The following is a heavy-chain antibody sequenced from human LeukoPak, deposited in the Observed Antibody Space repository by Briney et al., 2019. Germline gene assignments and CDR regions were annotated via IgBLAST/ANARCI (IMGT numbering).Heavy chain of an antibody. CDR1: GFTFTDSW. CDR3: AREVDAFDI. J-gene: IGHJ3*02. V-gene: IGHV3-74*03. Sequence: PGGSLRLSCVAHGFTFTDSWMHWVRQAPGKGLVWVSQIHSDGSRAKYADSVRGRFSISIDSAKNTLYLQTSSLRVEDTAVYYCAREVDAFDIWGQGTMVTVSS. CDR2: IHSDGSRA.